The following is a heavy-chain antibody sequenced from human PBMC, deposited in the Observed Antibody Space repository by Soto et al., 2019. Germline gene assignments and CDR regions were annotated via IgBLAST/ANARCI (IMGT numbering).Heavy chain of an antibody. V-gene: IGHV4-61*08. CDR2: IYYSGST. Sequence: SSETLSLTCTVSGGSVSSGDYFWSWLRQSPGKRLEWIAYIYYSGSTNYNPSLKSRATISVDTSKSQVSLTLTSMTAADAALYYCARSPNYYYYGFDVWGQGTAVTVSS. D-gene: IGHD3-10*01. CDR3: ARSPNYYYYGFDV. CDR1: GGSVSSGDYF. J-gene: IGHJ6*02.